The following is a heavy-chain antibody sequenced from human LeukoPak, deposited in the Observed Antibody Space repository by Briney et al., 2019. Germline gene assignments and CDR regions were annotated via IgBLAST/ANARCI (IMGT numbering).Heavy chain of an antibody. Sequence: GESLKISCKGSGYSFTSYWISWVRQMPGKGLEWMGRIDPSDSYTNYSPSFQGPVTISADKSISTAYLQWSSLKVSDTAMYYCASSLEPGIAVAGTYYFDYWGQGTLVTVSS. CDR1: GYSFTSYW. D-gene: IGHD6-19*01. CDR2: IDPSDSYT. V-gene: IGHV5-10-1*01. CDR3: ASSLEPGIAVAGTYYFDY. J-gene: IGHJ4*02.